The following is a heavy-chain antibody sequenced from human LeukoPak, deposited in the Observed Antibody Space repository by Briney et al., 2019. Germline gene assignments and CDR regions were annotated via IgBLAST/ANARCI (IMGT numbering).Heavy chain of an antibody. CDR3: ARDIYGDFYDRSFDY. Sequence: TGGSLRLSCAASGFTFSSYGMHWLRQAPGKGLEGVAVIWYDGSNKYYADSVKGRFTISRDNSKNTLYLQMNSLRAEDTAVYYCARDIYGDFYDRSFDYWGQGTLVTVSS. D-gene: IGHD3-22*01. CDR1: GFTFSSYG. CDR2: IWYDGSNK. J-gene: IGHJ4*02. V-gene: IGHV3-33*01.